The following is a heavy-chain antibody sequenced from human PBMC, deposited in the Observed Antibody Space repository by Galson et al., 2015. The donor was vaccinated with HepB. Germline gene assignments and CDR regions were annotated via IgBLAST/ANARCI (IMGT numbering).Heavy chain of an antibody. CDR2: IWYDGSNK. D-gene: IGHD3-16*02. V-gene: IGHV3-33*08. CDR3: ARDAGNRLYRALDY. J-gene: IGHJ4*02. CDR1: GFTFSSYG. Sequence: SLRLSCAASGFTFSSYGMHWVRQAPGKGLEWVAVIWYDGSNKYYADSVKGRFTISRDNSKNTLYLQMNSLRAEDTAVYYCARDAGNRLYRALDYWGQGTLVTVSS.